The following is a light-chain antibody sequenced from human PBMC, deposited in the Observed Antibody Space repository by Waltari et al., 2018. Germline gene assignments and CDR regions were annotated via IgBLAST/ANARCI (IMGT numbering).Light chain of an antibody. CDR3: SSYAGSNNLV. CDR1: SSAVGDY. J-gene: IGLJ2*01. CDR2: KVT. V-gene: IGLV2-8*01. Sequence: QSALTQPPSASGSPGQSVTISCTGTSSAVGDYVSWYQQHPGKAPKLMISKVTKRPSGVPDRFSGSKSGNTASLTVSGLQAEDEADYYCSSYAGSNNLVFGGGTKLTVL.